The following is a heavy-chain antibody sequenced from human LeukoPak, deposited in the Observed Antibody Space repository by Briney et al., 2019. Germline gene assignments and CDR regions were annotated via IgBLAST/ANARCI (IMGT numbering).Heavy chain of an antibody. D-gene: IGHD3-22*01. Sequence: GGSLRLSCAASGFTFDDYAMHWVRHAPGKGLEWVSGISWNSGSIGYADSVKGRFTISRDNAKNSLYLQMNSLRAEDTALHYCAKGGYYDSSGYFDYWGQGTLVTVSS. V-gene: IGHV3-9*01. J-gene: IGHJ4*02. CDR1: GFTFDDYA. CDR2: ISWNSGSI. CDR3: AKGGYYDSSGYFDY.